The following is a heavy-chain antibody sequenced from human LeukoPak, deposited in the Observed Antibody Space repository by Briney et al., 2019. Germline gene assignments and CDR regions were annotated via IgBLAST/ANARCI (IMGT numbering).Heavy chain of an antibody. CDR1: GGSISSGGYY. J-gene: IGHJ5*02. D-gene: IGHD6-13*01. V-gene: IGHV4-31*03. Sequence: SETLSLTCTVSGGSISSGGYYWSWIRQHPGKGLEWIGHIYYSGSTYYNPSLKSRVTISVDTSKNQFSLKLSSVTAADTAVYYCAREHSSSWIPGNWFDPWGQGTLVTVSS. CDR3: AREHSSSWIPGNWFDP. CDR2: IYYSGST.